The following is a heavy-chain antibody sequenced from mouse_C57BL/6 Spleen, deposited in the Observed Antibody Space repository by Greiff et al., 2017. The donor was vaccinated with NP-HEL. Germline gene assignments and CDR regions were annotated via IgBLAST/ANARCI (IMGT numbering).Heavy chain of an antibody. CDR3: ARGGYGYDEGAWFAY. Sequence: QVQLQQPGAELVKPGASVKMSCKASGYTFTSYWITWVKQRPGQGLAWIGDIYPGSGSTNYNEKFKSKATLTVDTSSSTAYMQLSSLTSEDSAVYYCARGGYGYDEGAWFAYWGQGTLVTVSA. CDR1: GYTFTSYW. D-gene: IGHD2-2*01. CDR2: IYPGSGST. V-gene: IGHV1-55*01. J-gene: IGHJ3*01.